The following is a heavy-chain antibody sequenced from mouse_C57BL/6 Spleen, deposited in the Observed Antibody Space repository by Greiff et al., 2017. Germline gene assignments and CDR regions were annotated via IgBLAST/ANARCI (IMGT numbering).Heavy chain of an antibody. D-gene: IGHD3-1*01. V-gene: IGHV5-6*01. J-gene: IGHJ2*01. CDR3: ARRGGYYCDY. Sequence: EVQLVESGGDLVKPGGSLKLSCAASGFTFSSYGMSWVRQTPDKRLEWVANISSGGSYTYYPDSVKGRFTISRDNAKNTLYLQMSSLKSEDAAMYYCARRGGYYCDYWGQGTTLTVSS. CDR1: GFTFSSYG. CDR2: ISSGGSYT.